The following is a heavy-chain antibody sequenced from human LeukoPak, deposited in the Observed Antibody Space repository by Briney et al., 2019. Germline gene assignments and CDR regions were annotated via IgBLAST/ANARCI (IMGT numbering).Heavy chain of an antibody. D-gene: IGHD3-10*01. CDR1: GFTFSTYV. CDR3: ATTPGAYYYYHMDV. V-gene: IGHV3-23*01. Sequence: GGSLRLSCAASGFTFSTYVMTWVRQAPGKGLEWVSAILGSGGGTYYTDSVKGRFTISRDNSKNTLYLQMNSLRAEDTAVYYCATTPGAYYYYHMDVWGQGTSVTVSS. CDR2: ILGSGGGT. J-gene: IGHJ6*02.